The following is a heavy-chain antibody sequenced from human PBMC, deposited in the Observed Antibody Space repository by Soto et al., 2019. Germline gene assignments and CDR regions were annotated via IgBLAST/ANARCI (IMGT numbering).Heavy chain of an antibody. CDR3: ERGRGDRCCDLEGTIYPDAFDI. CDR1: RYTVPGYS. J-gene: IGHJ3*02. D-gene: IGHD5-12*01. Sequence: GVSVNVSSKASRYTVPGYSMHWLRQAPGQGLEWMGWIIPIFGRTNYAQKFQGRVTITTDASTSTVYMELSSLRSEDTAVYYCERGRGDRCCDLEGTIYPDAFDIWGQGTKVTVSS. V-gene: IGHV1-69*05. CDR2: IIPIFGRT.